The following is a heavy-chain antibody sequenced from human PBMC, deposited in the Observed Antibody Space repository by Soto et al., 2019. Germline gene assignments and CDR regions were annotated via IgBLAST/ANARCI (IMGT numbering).Heavy chain of an antibody. CDR3: ARDRGIAARPSYFDY. CDR1: GFTFSSYE. V-gene: IGHV3-48*03. CDR2: ISSSSSTI. D-gene: IGHD6-6*01. J-gene: IGHJ4*02. Sequence: GGSLRLSCAASGFTFSSYEMNWVRQAPGKGLEWVSYISSSSSTIYYADSVKGRFTISRDNAKNSLYLQMNSLRAEDTAVYYCARDRGIAARPSYFDYWGQGTLVTVSS.